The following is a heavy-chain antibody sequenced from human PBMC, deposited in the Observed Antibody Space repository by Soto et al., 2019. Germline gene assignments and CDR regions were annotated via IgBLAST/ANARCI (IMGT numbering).Heavy chain of an antibody. CDR1: GFTFSSYA. V-gene: IGHV3-30-3*01. J-gene: IGHJ6*02. D-gene: IGHD5-12*01. Sequence: QVQLVESGGGVVQPGRSLRLSCAASGFTFSSYAMHWVRQAPGKGLEWLAVISYDGSNKYYADSVKGRFTISRDNSKNTLYLQMNSLRAEDTAVYYCARARTNRRYSGYGNPRYYYYGMDVWGQGTTVTVSS. CDR2: ISYDGSNK. CDR3: ARARTNRRYSGYGNPRYYYYGMDV.